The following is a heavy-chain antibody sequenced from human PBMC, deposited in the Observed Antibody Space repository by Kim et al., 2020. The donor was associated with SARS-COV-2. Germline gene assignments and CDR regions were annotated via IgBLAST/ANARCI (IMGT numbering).Heavy chain of an antibody. CDR1: GFTFSSNT. CDR3: ARDPAVAGDGGYWYFDL. CDR2: ISSSSIYI. J-gene: IGHJ2*01. D-gene: IGHD6-19*01. V-gene: IGHV3-21*01. Sequence: GGSLRLSCAASGFTFSSNTMNWVRQAPGKGLEWVSSISSSSIYIYYADSVKGRFTISRDNAKNSLYLQMNSLRAEDTAVYYCARDPAVAGDGGYWYFDLWGRGTLVTVSS.